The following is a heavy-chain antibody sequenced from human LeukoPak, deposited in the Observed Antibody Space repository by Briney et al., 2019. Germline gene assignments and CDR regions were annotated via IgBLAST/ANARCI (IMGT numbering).Heavy chain of an antibody. Sequence: PGGSLRLSCAASGFTFSNYAMSWVRQAPGKGLEWVSGISGDGGSTYYADSVKGRFTISRGSSENALYLQMNSLRAEDTVVYYCAKTSKYSTTWYDYWGQGTLVTVSS. J-gene: IGHJ4*02. CDR3: AKTSKYSTTWYDY. CDR1: GFTFSNYA. D-gene: IGHD6-13*01. V-gene: IGHV3-23*01. CDR2: ISGDGGST.